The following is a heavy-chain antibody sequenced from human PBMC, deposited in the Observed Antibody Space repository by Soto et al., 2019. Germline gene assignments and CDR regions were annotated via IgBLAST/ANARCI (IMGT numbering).Heavy chain of an antibody. CDR2: IYWDDDK. CDR1: GFSLSTSGVG. J-gene: IGHJ4*02. CDR3: AHRPALGYCSTSSCYRPYYFDY. V-gene: IGHV2-5*02. D-gene: IGHD2-2*02. Sequence: QITLKESGPALVKPTQTLTLTCTFSGFSLSTSGVGVGWIRQPPGEALEWLALIYWDDDKRYSSSLKSRLTITKETSKNQVVLTMTNVDPVDTATYYCAHRPALGYCSTSSCYRPYYFDYWGQGTRVTVSP.